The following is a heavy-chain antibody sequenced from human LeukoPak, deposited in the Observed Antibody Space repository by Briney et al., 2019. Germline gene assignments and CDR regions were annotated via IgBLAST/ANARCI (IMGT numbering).Heavy chain of an antibody. Sequence: SETLSLTCSVSGGSITIYYWSWIRHSPGKGLEWIGYMHHSGNSNYNPSLKSRVTISVDTSKKQFSLKLSSVTAADTAVYYCAGSFKPWYFDLWGRGTLVTVSS. CDR2: MHHSGNS. J-gene: IGHJ2*01. CDR1: GGSITIYY. V-gene: IGHV4-59*08. CDR3: AGSFKPWYFDL.